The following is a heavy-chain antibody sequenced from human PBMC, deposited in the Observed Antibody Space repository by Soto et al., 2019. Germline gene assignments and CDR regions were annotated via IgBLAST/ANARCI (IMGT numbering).Heavy chain of an antibody. CDR1: GYTFIRYG. V-gene: IGHV1-18*01. CDR3: ARGGYYDNTWGKLSHYGLDV. D-gene: IGHD3-16*01. Sequence: QGQLVQSAAEVKKPGASVRVSCKASGYTFIRYGIAWVRQAPGQGLEWMGWISPYNDYTIYAQKLQGRVTMTADTSTRTVYMELRGLKSDDTAVYSCARGGYYDNTWGKLSHYGLDVWGQGTSVTVSS. CDR2: ISPYNDYT. J-gene: IGHJ6*02.